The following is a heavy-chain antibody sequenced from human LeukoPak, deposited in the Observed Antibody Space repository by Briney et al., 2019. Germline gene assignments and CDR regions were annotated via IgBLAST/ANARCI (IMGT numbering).Heavy chain of an antibody. V-gene: IGHV4-39*01. CDR1: GGSISSSSYY. Sequence: SETLSFTCAVSGGSISSSSYYWGWIRQPPGKGLEWIGSIYYSGSTYYNPSLKSRVTISVDTSKNQFSLKLSSVTAADTAVYYCARHCRPYSSSWYIDYWGQGTLVTVSP. CDR3: ARHCRPYSSSWYIDY. D-gene: IGHD6-13*01. J-gene: IGHJ4*02. CDR2: IYYSGST.